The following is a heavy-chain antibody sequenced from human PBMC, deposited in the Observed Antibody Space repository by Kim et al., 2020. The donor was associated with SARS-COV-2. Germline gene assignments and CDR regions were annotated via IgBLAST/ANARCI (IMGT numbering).Heavy chain of an antibody. CDR2: ISSSGDTI. Sequence: GGSLRLSCAGSGFTFSSSEMNWVRQAPGKGLEWVSYISSSGDTIYYADPVKGRFIISRDNAKSSLYLQLNSLRAEDTAVYYCARPEGWNRFDFWGQGTLVTVSS. D-gene: IGHD1-1*01. CDR1: GFTFSSSE. V-gene: IGHV3-48*03. J-gene: IGHJ4*02. CDR3: ARPEGWNRFDF.